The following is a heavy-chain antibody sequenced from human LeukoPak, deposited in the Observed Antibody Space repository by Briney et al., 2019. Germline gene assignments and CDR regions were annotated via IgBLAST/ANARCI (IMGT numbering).Heavy chain of an antibody. Sequence: PSETLSLTYTVSGGSISSSSYYWGWIRQPPGKGLEWIGSIYYSGSTYHNPSLKSRITISVDTSKNQFSLKLSSVTAADTAVYYCASKPKGYCTNGVCYSVFDYWGQGTLVTVSS. CDR1: GGSISSSSYY. CDR2: IYYSGST. V-gene: IGHV4-39*01. J-gene: IGHJ4*02. D-gene: IGHD2-8*01. CDR3: ASKPKGYCTNGVCYSVFDY.